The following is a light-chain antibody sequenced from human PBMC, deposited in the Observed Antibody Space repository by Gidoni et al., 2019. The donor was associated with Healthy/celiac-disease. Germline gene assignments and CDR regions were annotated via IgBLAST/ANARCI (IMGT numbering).Light chain of an antibody. V-gene: IGKV3-11*01. Sequence: ATLSCRASQSVSSYLAWYQQKPGQAPRLLIDDASNRATGIPARCSGSGSGTDFTLTISSLEPEDFAVYDCQQRSNWTGLTFGGGTKVEIK. CDR2: DAS. CDR3: QQRSNWTGLT. CDR1: QSVSSY. J-gene: IGKJ4*01.